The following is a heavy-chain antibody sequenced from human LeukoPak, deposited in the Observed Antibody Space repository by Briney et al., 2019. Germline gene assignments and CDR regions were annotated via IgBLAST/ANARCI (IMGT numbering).Heavy chain of an antibody. D-gene: IGHD6-13*01. J-gene: IGHJ4*02. Sequence: SETLSLTCTVSGGSISSYYWSWLRQPPGKGLEWIGYIYYSGSTNYNPSLKSRVTISVGTSKNQFSLKLSSVTAADTAVYYCARLRPLYSSSWYADYWGQGTLVTVSS. V-gene: IGHV4-59*08. CDR2: IYYSGST. CDR1: GGSISSYY. CDR3: ARLRPLYSSSWYADY.